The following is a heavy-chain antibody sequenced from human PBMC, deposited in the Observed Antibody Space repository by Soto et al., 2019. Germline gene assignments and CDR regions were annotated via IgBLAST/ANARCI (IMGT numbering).Heavy chain of an antibody. CDR1: GFTFSSYG. V-gene: IGHV3-30*18. Sequence: QVQLVESGGGVVQPGRSLRLSCAASGFTFSSYGMHWVRQAPGKGLEWVAVISYDGSNKYYADSVKGRFTISRDNSKNTLYLQMNSLRAEDTAVYYCAKGSSGWYVARLDYWGQGTLVTVSS. J-gene: IGHJ4*02. CDR2: ISYDGSNK. CDR3: AKGSSGWYVARLDY. D-gene: IGHD6-19*01.